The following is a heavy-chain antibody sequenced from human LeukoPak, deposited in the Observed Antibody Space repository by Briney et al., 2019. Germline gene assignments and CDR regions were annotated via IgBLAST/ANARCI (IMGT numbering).Heavy chain of an antibody. V-gene: IGHV4-39*07. D-gene: IGHD1-26*01. CDR2: IHHRGTT. CDR1: GGSISTNTYY. J-gene: IGHJ4*02. Sequence: SETLSLTCIVSGGSISTNTYYWGWIRLPPGKGLEWIGEIHHRGTTYYNPSLRSRVTISVDTSKNQFSLRLTSVTAADTAVYYCARAPGAWYYFDYWGQGTLVTVSS. CDR3: ARAPGAWYYFDY.